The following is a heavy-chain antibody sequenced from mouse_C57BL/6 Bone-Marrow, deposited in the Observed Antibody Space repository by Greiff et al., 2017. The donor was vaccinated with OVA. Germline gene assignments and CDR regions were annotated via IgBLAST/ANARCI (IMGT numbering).Heavy chain of an antibody. Sequence: QVQLQQPGAELVMPGASVKLSCKASGYTFTSYWMHWVKQRPGQGLEWIGEIDPSDSYTNYNQKFKGKSTLTVDKSSSTAYMQLSSLTSEDAAVYYYARERPDGSSLYYFDYEGQGTTLTVSS. CDR3: ARERPDGSSLYYFDY. CDR2: IDPSDSYT. CDR1: GYTFTSYW. D-gene: IGHD1-1*01. J-gene: IGHJ2*01. V-gene: IGHV1-69*01.